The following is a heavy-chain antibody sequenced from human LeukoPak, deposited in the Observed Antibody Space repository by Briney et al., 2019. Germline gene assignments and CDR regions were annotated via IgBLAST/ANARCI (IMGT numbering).Heavy chain of an antibody. CDR2: IMPLFGTA. Sequence: SVKVSCKTSGGTFNNSAISWVRQAPGQGLEWLGGIMPLFGTAGYAQKFQGRVTITKDESTRTVYLELTSLTSDDTAVYYCARDVHGDYGSGWFDPWGEGTLVSVSS. J-gene: IGHJ5*02. CDR3: ARDVHGDYGSGWFDP. D-gene: IGHD4-17*01. CDR1: GGTFNNSA. V-gene: IGHV1-69*05.